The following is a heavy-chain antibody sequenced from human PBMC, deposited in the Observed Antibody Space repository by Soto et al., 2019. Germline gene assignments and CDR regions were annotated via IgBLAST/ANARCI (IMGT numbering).Heavy chain of an antibody. CDR1: GESFSNHY. V-gene: IGHV4-34*01. CDR3: ARGVVYRDVGLAYGMDV. D-gene: IGHD3-22*01. CDR2: INYSGST. J-gene: IGHJ6*02. Sequence: SETLSLTCAVYGESFSNHYWTWIRQSPGKGLEWVGEINYSGSTRCNWSLGSRVTISVDTSKNQFSLMVTSVTAEDTAVYYCARGVVYRDVGLAYGMDVWGQGTTVTVS.